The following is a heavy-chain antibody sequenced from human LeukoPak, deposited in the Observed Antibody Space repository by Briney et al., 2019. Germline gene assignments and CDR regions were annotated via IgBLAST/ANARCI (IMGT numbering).Heavy chain of an antibody. J-gene: IGHJ4*02. V-gene: IGHV3-15*01. D-gene: IGHD3/OR15-3a*01. CDR1: GFTFSNAW. CDR3: TTKTWTFFDY. CDR2: IKSKIDGGTT. Sequence: GGSLRLSCAASGFTFSNAWMIWGREASGKGLEWVGRIKSKIDGGTTDYAAPVKGRFTISRDDTKNTLYLQMNSLKTEDTAVYYCTTKTWTFFDYWGQGTLVTVSS.